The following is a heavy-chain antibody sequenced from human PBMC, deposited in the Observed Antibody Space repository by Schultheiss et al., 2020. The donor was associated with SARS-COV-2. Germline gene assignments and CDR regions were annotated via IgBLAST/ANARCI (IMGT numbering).Heavy chain of an antibody. D-gene: IGHD3-22*01. CDR2: IYYSGST. J-gene: IGHJ4*02. CDR1: GGFISSGDYY. Sequence: SETLSLTCTVSGGFISSGDYYWSWIRQPPGKGLEWIGYIYYSGSTYYNPSLKSRVTISVDTSKNQFSLKLSSVTAADTAVYYCARGATGAPYYYDSSGYYFDYWGQGTLVTVSS. CDR3: ARGATGAPYYYDSSGYYFDY. V-gene: IGHV4-30-4*01.